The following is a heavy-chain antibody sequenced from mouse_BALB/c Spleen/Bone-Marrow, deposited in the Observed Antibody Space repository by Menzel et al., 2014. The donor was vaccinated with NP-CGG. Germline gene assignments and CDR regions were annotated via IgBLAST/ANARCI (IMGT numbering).Heavy chain of an antibody. J-gene: IGHJ2*01. CDR3: TRSTATFDY. Sequence: QVQLQQSGAELVRPGSSVKISCKASGYAFSAYWMNWVKQRPGQGLEWIGQIYPGDGDTNYNGKFKGKATLTADKTSSTAYMQLSSLTSEDSAVDFCTRSTATFDYWGQGTTLTVSS. V-gene: IGHV1-80*01. D-gene: IGHD1-2*01. CDR1: GYAFSAYW. CDR2: IYPGDGDT.